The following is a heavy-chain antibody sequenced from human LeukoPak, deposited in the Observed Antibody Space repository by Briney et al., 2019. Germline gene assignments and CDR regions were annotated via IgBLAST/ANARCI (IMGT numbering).Heavy chain of an antibody. CDR3: ARDEWGSGWSRGFDP. V-gene: IGHV1-2*02. CDR1: GYTFTGYY. D-gene: IGHD6-19*01. CDR2: INPNSGGT. J-gene: IGHJ5*02. Sequence: ASVKVSCKASGYTFTGYYMHWVRQAPGQGLEWMGWINPNSGGTNYAQKFQGRVTMTRDTSISTAYMELSRLRSDDTAVYYCARDEWGSGWSRGFDPWGQGTLVTVSS.